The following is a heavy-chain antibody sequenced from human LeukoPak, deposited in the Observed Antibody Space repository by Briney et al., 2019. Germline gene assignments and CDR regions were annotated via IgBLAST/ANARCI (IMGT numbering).Heavy chain of an antibody. CDR1: GGSISNYY. CDR3: ARGMHYYGSGSDYFDY. J-gene: IGHJ4*02. D-gene: IGHD3-10*01. Sequence: PSETLSLTCTVSGGSISNYYWSWIRQPPGKALEWIGYIYTSGSTNYNPSLKSRVTISVDTSKNQFSLKLSSVTAADTAVYYCARGMHYYGSGSDYFDYWGQGTLVTVSS. CDR2: IYTSGST. V-gene: IGHV4-4*09.